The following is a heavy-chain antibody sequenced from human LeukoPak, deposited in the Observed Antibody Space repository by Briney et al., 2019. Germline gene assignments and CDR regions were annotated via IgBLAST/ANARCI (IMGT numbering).Heavy chain of an antibody. V-gene: IGHV4-4*07. CDR1: GGSISSYY. CDR3: ARARAGTVDAFDI. Sequence: SETLSLTCTVCGGSISSYYWSWIRQPGGEGLEWIGRIYTSGSTNYNPSLKGRVTMSVDTSKNQFSLKLSSVTAADTAVYYCARARAGTVDAFDIWGQGTMVTVSS. J-gene: IGHJ3*02. CDR2: IYTSGST. D-gene: IGHD6-13*01.